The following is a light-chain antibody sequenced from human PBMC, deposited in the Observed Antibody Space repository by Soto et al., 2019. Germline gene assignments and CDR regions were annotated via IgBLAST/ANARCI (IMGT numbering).Light chain of an antibody. V-gene: IGKV3-15*01. Sequence: EILMTQSPATLSVSPGERATLSCRASQSVSSNLAWYQQKPGQAPRLLIYGASTRATGIPARFSGSGSGTEFTLTISGLQSEDFAVYYCQQYDNWPPYTFGQGTKLDIK. CDR2: GAS. CDR3: QQYDNWPPYT. CDR1: QSVSSN. J-gene: IGKJ2*01.